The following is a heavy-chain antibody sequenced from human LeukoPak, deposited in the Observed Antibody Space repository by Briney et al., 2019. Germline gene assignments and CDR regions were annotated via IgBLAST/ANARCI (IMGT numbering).Heavy chain of an antibody. D-gene: IGHD3-22*01. Sequence: SETLSLTCTVSGGSISSYYWSWIRQPPGKGLEWIGYIYYSGSTNYNPSLKSRVTISVDTSKNQFSLKLSSVTAADTAVYYCARGVYDSSGYYPDYFDYWGQGTLVTVSS. CDR1: GGSISSYY. V-gene: IGHV4-59*01. CDR2: IYYSGST. J-gene: IGHJ4*02. CDR3: ARGVYDSSGYYPDYFDY.